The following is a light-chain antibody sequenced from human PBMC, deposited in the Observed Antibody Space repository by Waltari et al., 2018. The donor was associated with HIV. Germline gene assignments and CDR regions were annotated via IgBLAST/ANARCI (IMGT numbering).Light chain of an antibody. J-gene: IGLJ1*01. V-gene: IGLV2-14*01. CDR2: EVS. CDR1: TSDVGGYHS. Sequence: QSALTQPASVSGSPGQSITISCTGTTSDVGGYHSVSWYQQHPGKAPKLMIYEVSNRPSGVSNRFSGSKSGNTASLTISGLQAEDEADYYCSSYTSSSTLEVFGTGTKVTVL. CDR3: SSYTSSSTLEV.